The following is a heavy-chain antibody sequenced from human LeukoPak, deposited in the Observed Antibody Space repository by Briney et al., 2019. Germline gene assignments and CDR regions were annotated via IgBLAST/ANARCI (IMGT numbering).Heavy chain of an antibody. V-gene: IGHV1-2*02. J-gene: IGHJ4*02. Sequence: GASVKVSCKASGYTFTGYYMHWVRQAPGQGLECMGWINPNSGGTNYAQKFQGRVTMTRDTSISTAYMELSRLRSDDTAVYYCARDLDLWTATGYWGQGTLVTVSS. D-gene: IGHD2/OR15-2a*01. CDR1: GYTFTGYY. CDR2: INPNSGGT. CDR3: ARDLDLWTATGY.